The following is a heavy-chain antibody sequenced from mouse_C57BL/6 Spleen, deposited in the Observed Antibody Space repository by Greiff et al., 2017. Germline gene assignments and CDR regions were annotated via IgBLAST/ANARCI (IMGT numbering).Heavy chain of an antibody. D-gene: IGHD4-1*02. V-gene: IGHV1-82*01. CDR2: IYPGDGDT. Sequence: QVQLQQSGPELVKPGASVKISCKASGYAFSSSWMNWVKQRPGKGLEWIGRIYPGDGDTNYNGKFKGKATLTADKSSSTAYMQLSSLTSEDAAVYFCAREEQLFLFAYWGQGTLVTVSA. CDR3: AREEQLFLFAY. CDR1: GYAFSSSW. J-gene: IGHJ3*01.